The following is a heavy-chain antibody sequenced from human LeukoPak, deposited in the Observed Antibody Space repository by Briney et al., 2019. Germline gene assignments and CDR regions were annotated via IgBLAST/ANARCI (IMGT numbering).Heavy chain of an antibody. CDR1: GFTFRKYW. Sequence: GGSLRPSCAASGFTFRKYWMAWVRQAPGRGLEWVATIAANGNDKDYEDALQGRFTISRDNARNSLSLRIDSLRAEDTAQYYCAREVFFQFDNWGQGALVTVSS. CDR3: AREVFFQFDN. V-gene: IGHV3-7*03. J-gene: IGHJ4*02. CDR2: IAANGNDK.